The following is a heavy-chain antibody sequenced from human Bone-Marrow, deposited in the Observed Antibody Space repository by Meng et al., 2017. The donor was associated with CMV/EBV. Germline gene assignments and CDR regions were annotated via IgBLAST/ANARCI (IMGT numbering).Heavy chain of an antibody. D-gene: IGHD3-10*01. V-gene: IGHV1-2*02. CDR1: GYTFTGYY. CDR3: ARVRATSGSYYYYYGMDV. J-gene: IGHJ6*02. Sequence: ASVKVSCKASGYTFTGYYMHWVRQAPGQGLEWMGWINPNSGDTNYAQKFQGRVTMTRDTSISTAYMELSRLRSEDTAVYYCARVRATSGSYYYYYGMDVWGQGTTVTVSS. CDR2: INPNSGDT.